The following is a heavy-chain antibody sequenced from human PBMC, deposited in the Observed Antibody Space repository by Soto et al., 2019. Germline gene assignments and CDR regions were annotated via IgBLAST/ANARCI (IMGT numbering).Heavy chain of an antibody. CDR3: ARDLGGSSSSQYYYYYGMDV. J-gene: IGHJ6*02. CDR1: GYTFTSYY. D-gene: IGHD6-6*01. Sequence: ASVKVSCKASGYTFTSYYMHWVRQAPGQGLEWMGIINPSGGSTSYAQKFQGRVTMTRDTSTSTVYMELSSLRSEDTAVYYCARDLGGSSSSQYYYYYGMDVWGQGTTVTVSS. CDR2: INPSGGST. V-gene: IGHV1-46*01.